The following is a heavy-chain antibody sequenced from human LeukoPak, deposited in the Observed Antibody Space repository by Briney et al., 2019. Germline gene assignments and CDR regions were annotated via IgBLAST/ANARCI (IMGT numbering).Heavy chain of an antibody. CDR3: AREPWSSPYDYGWGT. J-gene: IGHJ5*02. D-gene: IGHD3-16*01. CDR2: IYSGGST. CDR1: GFTFSSNY. V-gene: IGHV3-53*01. Sequence: GGSLRLSCAASGFTFSSNYMSWDRQARGKGLEWVSAIYSGGSTYYADSVKGRFTISRDNSKNTLYLQMNSLRAEDTAVYYCAREPWSSPYDYGWGTWGQGALFSASS.